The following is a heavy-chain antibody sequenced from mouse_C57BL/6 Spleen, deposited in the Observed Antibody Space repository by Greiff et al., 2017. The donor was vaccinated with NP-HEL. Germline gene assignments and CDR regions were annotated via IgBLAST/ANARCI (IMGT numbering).Heavy chain of an antibody. V-gene: IGHV5-17*01. J-gene: IGHJ1*03. CDR3: ARGLYYYGSGRYFDV. CDR2: ISSGSSTI. CDR1: GFTFSDYG. D-gene: IGHD1-1*01. Sequence: EVQGVESGGGLVKPGGSLKLSCAASGFTFSDYGMHWVRQAPEKGLEWVAYISSGSSTIYYADTVKGRFTISRDNAKNTLCLQMTSLRSEDTAMYYCARGLYYYGSGRYFDVWGTGTTVTVSS.